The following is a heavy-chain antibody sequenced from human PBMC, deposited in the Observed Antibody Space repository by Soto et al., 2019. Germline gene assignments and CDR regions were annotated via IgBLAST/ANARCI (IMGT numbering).Heavy chain of an antibody. V-gene: IGHV3-30*18. CDR1: GFTFSNYG. Sequence: QVQLVESGGGVVQPGRSLRLSCASSGFTFSNYGMHWVRQAPGRGLEWVAVISYDGSDINYADSVKGRFTMSRDNSWDTLYLRMSSLRAEDTAVYYCAKGSSGSYLGYYYYNGMDVWGQGTTVTVSS. CDR2: ISYDGSDI. D-gene: IGHD3-10*01. J-gene: IGHJ6*02. CDR3: AKGSSGSYLGYYYYNGMDV.